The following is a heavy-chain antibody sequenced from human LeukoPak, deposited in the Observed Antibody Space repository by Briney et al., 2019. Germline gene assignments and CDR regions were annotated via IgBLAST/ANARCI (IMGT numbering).Heavy chain of an antibody. Sequence: PGGSLRLSCAASGFTFSHHAMHWVRQAPGKGLEYVAGTNTDGKYIYYVESVRGRFTISRGDSKNTLHLQMGSLRPEDMAVYYCARGGTYTSSSLNSWGQGTLVTVSS. CDR1: GFTFSHHA. CDR3: ARGGTYTSSSLNS. CDR2: TNTDGKYI. V-gene: IGHV3-64*02. J-gene: IGHJ4*02. D-gene: IGHD3-16*01.